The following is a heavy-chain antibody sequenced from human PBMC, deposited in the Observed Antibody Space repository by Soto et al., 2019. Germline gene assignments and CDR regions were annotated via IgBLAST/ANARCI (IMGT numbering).Heavy chain of an antibody. CDR3: AREYYSSGTH. D-gene: IGHD3-10*01. CDR1: GFSFSSYS. Sequence: LRLSCAASGFSFSSYSMNWVRQAPGKGLEWVSSISSSSSYIYYADSVKGRFTISRDNAKNTLYLQMNGLRVEDTAIYYCAREYYSSGTHWGQGTLVTVSS. J-gene: IGHJ1*01. V-gene: IGHV3-21*01. CDR2: ISSSSSYI.